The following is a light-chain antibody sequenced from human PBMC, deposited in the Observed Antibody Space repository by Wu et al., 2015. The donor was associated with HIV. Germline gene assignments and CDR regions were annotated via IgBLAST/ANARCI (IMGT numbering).Light chain of an antibody. CDR2: DAS. V-gene: IGKV1-13*02. Sequence: AIQLTQSPSSLSASIGDRVNITCRASQDIFTYLAWYQQPPGKAPRVLIYDASTLQSGVSSRFSGSGSGADFTLTISGLQREDFAVLFCQQLNSFPLTFGQGSRLEI. CDR3: QQLNSFPLT. J-gene: IGKJ5*01. CDR1: QDIFTY.